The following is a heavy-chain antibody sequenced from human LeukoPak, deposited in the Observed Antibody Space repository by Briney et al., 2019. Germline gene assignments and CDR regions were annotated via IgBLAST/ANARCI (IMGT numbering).Heavy chain of an antibody. CDR1: GFTFGDYA. CDR2: IRSKAYGGTT. D-gene: IGHD3-10*01. CDR3: TRDLSYVLYYYGSGSYTQDLDY. Sequence: GGSLRLSCTASGFTFGDYAMSWVRQAPGKGLEWVGFIRSKAYGGTTEYAASVKGRFTISRDDSKSIAYLQMNSLKTEDTAVYYCTRDLSYVLYYYGSGSYTQDLDYWGQGTLVTVSS. J-gene: IGHJ4*02. V-gene: IGHV3-49*04.